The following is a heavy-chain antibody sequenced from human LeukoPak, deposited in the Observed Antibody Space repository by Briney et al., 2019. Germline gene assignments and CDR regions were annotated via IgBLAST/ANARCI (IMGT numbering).Heavy chain of an antibody. Sequence: PSETLSLTCTVSGGSISSYYWSWIRQPPGKGLEWIGYIYYSGSTNYNPSLKSRVTISVDTSKNQFSLRLSSVTAADTAVYYCARIGAGGESPNYDILTGQGAFDIWGLGTMVTVSS. CDR3: ARIGAGGESPNYDILTGQGAFDI. D-gene: IGHD3-9*01. V-gene: IGHV4-59*01. CDR1: GGSISSYY. J-gene: IGHJ3*02. CDR2: IYYSGST.